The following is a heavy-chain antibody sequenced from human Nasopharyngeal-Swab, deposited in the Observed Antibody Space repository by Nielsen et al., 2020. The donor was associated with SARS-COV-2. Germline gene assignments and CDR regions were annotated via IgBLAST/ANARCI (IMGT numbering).Heavy chain of an antibody. CDR3: ARGIAAAGTLDY. CDR2: INAGNGNT. D-gene: IGHD6-13*01. J-gene: IGHJ4*02. Sequence: ASVKVSCKASGYTFTSYAMHWVRQAPGQRLEWMGWINAGNGNTKYSQKFQGRVTITRDTSASTVYMELSSLRSEDTAVYYCARGIAAAGTLDYWGQGTLVTVSS. V-gene: IGHV1-3*01. CDR1: GYTFTSYA.